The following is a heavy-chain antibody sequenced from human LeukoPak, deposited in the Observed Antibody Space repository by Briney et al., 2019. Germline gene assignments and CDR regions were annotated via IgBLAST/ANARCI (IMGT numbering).Heavy chain of an antibody. J-gene: IGHJ4*02. D-gene: IGHD6-6*01. Sequence: ASVKVSCKVSGYTLTELSMHWVRQAPGKGLEWMGGFDPEDGETIYAQKFQGRVTMTEDTSTDTAYMELSSLRSEDTAVYYCATSSIAARGKLYYFAYWGQGTLVTVSS. V-gene: IGHV1-24*01. CDR1: GYTLTELS. CDR3: ATSSIAARGKLYYFAY. CDR2: FDPEDGET.